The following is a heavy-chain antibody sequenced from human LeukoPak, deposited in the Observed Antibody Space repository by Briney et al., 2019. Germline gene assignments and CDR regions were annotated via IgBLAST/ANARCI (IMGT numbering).Heavy chain of an antibody. D-gene: IGHD3-22*01. V-gene: IGHV4-61*02. Sequence: SQTLSLTCTVSGVSISSANYYWSWIRQPAGKGLEWIGRIYTSGSTNYNPSLKSRVTISIDTSKNQFSLKLSSVTAADTAVYYCARSSESYDSSGYYSYYFDYWGQGTLVTVSS. CDR3: ARSSESYDSSGYYSYYFDY. CDR2: IYTSGST. CDR1: GVSISSANYY. J-gene: IGHJ4*02.